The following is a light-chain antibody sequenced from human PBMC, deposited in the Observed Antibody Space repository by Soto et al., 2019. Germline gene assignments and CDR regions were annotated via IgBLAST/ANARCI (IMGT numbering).Light chain of an antibody. CDR2: GAS. CDR3: QQYSRLWS. CDR1: QSISSY. J-gene: IGKJ1*01. Sequence: DIQMAQSPSSLSASVGDRVTMTWRASQSISSYLNWYQKNPGKAPKLLIYGASSLESGVPPRFSGDGSETDFTLTISSLQRDDFGTYYCQQYSRLWSLGQGTKVDI. V-gene: IGKV1-39*01.